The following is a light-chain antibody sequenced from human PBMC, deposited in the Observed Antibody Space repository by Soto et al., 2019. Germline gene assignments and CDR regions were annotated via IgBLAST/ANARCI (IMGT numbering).Light chain of an antibody. V-gene: IGKV1-39*01. CDR1: QTVGTF. CDR2: AAS. CDR3: QQSYSIRSWT. Sequence: DIQMTQSPSTLSASVGDRVTITWRASQTVGTFLTWYQQRPGRAPNLLIYAASNLPSGVPSRFSGSGSGTDFTLTINSLQPEDFGTYYCQQSYSIRSWTFGQGTKVDIK. J-gene: IGKJ1*01.